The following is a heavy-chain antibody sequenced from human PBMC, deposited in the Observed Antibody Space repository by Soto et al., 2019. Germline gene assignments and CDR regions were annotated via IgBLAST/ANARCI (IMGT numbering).Heavy chain of an antibody. D-gene: IGHD6-6*01. CDR2: INHSGST. V-gene: IGHV4-34*01. Sequence: PSETLSLTCAVYGGSFSGYYWSWIRQPPGKGLEWIGEINHSGSTNYNPSLKSRVTISVDTSKNQFSLKLSSVTAADTAVYYCARRTRSIAARRPTAPFDYWGQGTLVTVSS. J-gene: IGHJ4*02. CDR3: ARRTRSIAARRPTAPFDY. CDR1: GGSFSGYY.